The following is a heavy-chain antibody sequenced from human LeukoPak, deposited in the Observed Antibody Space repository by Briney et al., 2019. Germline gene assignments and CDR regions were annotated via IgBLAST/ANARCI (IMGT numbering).Heavy chain of an antibody. J-gene: IGHJ4*02. D-gene: IGHD6-19*01. Sequence: PGGSLRLSCAASGFTFSSYGMHWVRQAPGKGLEWAAVISYDGSNKYYADSVKGRFTISRDNSKNTLYLQMNSLRAEDTAVYYCAKASESSGWYGDYWGQGTLVTVSS. CDR1: GFTFSSYG. V-gene: IGHV3-30*18. CDR2: ISYDGSNK. CDR3: AKASESSGWYGDY.